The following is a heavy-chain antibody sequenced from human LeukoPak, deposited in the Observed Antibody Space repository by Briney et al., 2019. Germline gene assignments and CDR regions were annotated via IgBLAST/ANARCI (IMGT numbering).Heavy chain of an antibody. D-gene: IGHD1/OR15-1a*01. J-gene: IGHJ4*02. CDR3: VKDRGGITRDFDY. CDR1: GFTFSSYA. V-gene: IGHV3-64D*06. Sequence: QPGGSLRLSCSAFGFTFSSYAMHWVRQAPGKGLEYVSGINSDDDSTSYADSLKDRFTIFRDNSKNTLYLQMSSLKTEDTAVYYCVKDRGGITRDFDYWGQGTLVTVSS. CDR2: INSDDDST.